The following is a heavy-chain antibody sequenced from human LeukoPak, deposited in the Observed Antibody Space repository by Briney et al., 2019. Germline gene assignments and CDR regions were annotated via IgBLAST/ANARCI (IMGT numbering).Heavy chain of an antibody. J-gene: IGHJ4*02. CDR3: ARDPEPGIAVAGTFDY. V-gene: IGHV3-30*04. Sequence: GRPLRLSCAASGFTFSSYAMHWVRQAPGKGLEWVAVISYDGSNKYYADSVKGRFTISRDNSKNTLYLQMNSLRAEDTAVYYCARDPEPGIAVAGTFDYWGQGTLVTVSS. CDR2: ISYDGSNK. D-gene: IGHD6-19*01. CDR1: GFTFSSYA.